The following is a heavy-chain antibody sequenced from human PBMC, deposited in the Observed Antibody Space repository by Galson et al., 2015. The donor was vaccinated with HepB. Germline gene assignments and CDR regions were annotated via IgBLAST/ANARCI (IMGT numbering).Heavy chain of an antibody. V-gene: IGHV3-15*01. CDR3: TSTTPLLWFGELPLDY. CDR2: IKSKTDGGTT. Sequence: SLRLSCAASGFTFSNAWMSWVRQAPGKGLEWVGRIKSKTDGGTTDYAAPVKGRFTISRDDSKNTLYLQMNSLKTEDTAVYYCTSTTPLLWFGELPLDYWGQGTLVTVSS. J-gene: IGHJ4*02. CDR1: GFTFSNAW. D-gene: IGHD3-10*01.